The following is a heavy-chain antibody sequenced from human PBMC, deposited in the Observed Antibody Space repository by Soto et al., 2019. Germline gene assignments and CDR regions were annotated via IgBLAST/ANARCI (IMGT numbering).Heavy chain of an antibody. J-gene: IGHJ4*02. V-gene: IGHV1-18*01. CDR2: ISAYNCNT. Sequence: QVQLVQSGAEVKKPGASVKVSCKASGYTFTSYGISWVRQAPGQGLDWMGWISAYNCNTNSAQKLQVRVTMTPDTSTSTAYMELRSLRSDDTAVYYCARDFSDSYGYYVGFPSYYWGQGTLVTVSS. CDR3: ARDFSDSYGYYVGFPSYY. D-gene: IGHD4-17*01. CDR1: GYTFTSYG.